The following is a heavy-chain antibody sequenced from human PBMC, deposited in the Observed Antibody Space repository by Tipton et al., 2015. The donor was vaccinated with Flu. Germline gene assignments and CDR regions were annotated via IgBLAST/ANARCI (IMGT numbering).Heavy chain of an antibody. CDR1: GYSLSSYY. Sequence: TLSLTCTVSGYSLSSYYWSWIRQPAGKGLEWIGRMYTSGTTNYNPSLKSRVTMSVDTTKNQFSLKLSSVTAADTAVYYCARGSGSGTYTIFDFWGQGTLVTVSS. D-gene: IGHD3-10*01. V-gene: IGHV4-4*07. J-gene: IGHJ5*01. CDR2: MYTSGTT. CDR3: ARGSGSGTYTIFDF.